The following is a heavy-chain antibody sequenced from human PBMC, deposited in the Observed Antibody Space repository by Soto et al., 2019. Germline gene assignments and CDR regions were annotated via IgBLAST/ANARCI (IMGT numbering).Heavy chain of an antibody. J-gene: IGHJ6*03. V-gene: IGHV4-34*01. CDR1: GGSFSGYQ. CDR2: INDSGNI. Sequence: QVQLQQWGAGLLKPSETLSLTCAVYGGSFSGYQWSWIRQTPGKGLEWTGEINDSGNINYNPSLRSRVTILVDTAKKQISLKLSSVTAADTAVYFCARGLILWFGELSRRGGYYYYMDVLGKGTTVTVSS. CDR3: ARGLILWFGELSRRGGYYYYMDV. D-gene: IGHD3-10*01.